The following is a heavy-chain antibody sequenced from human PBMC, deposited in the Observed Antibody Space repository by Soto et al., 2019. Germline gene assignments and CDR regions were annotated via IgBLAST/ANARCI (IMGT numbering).Heavy chain of an antibody. D-gene: IGHD5-18*01. Sequence: QVQLVQSGAEVKKPGASVKVSCKASGYTFTSYYMHWVRQAPGQGLEWMGIINPSGGSTSYAQKXXXXXXXXXXXXXXXXXXXXXXXXXXDTAVYYCARVKWIQLWSLDYWGQGTLVTVSS. CDR2: INPSGGST. CDR3: ARVKWIQLWSLDY. V-gene: IGHV1-46*01. CDR1: GYTFTSYY. J-gene: IGHJ4*02.